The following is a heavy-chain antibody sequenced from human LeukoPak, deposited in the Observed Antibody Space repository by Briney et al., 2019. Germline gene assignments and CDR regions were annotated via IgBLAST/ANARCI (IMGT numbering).Heavy chain of an antibody. CDR2: IYHSGST. CDR3: ARGYDILTGFGY. J-gene: IGHJ4*02. Sequence: SQTLSLTCAVSGGSISSGGYSWSWIRQPPGKGLEWIGYIYHSGSTYYNPSLKSRVTISVDRSKNQFSLKLSSVTAADTAVYYCARGYDILTGFGYWGQGTLLTVSS. D-gene: IGHD3-9*01. V-gene: IGHV4-30-2*01. CDR1: GGSISSGGYS.